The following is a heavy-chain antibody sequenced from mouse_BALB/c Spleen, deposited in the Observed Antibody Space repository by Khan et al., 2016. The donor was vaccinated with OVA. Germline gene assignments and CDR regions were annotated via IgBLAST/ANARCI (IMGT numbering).Heavy chain of an antibody. CDR1: GYSITTASA. CDR2: INYSGST. J-gene: IGHJ3*01. D-gene: IGHD2-14*01. CDR3: ARGVRLTY. V-gene: IGHV3-2*02. Sequence: EVKLEVSGPDLVKPSQSLSLTCTVTGYSITTASAWNWIRQFPGNKLEWMGYINYSGSTSYNPSLKSRISITRDTSKNQFFLQLNSVTTEDTATYFCARGVRLTYWGQGTLVTVAA.